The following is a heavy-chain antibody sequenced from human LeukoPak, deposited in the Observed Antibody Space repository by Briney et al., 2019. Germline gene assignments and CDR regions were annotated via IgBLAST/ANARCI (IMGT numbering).Heavy chain of an antibody. CDR2: ISSSSSYK. V-gene: IGHV3-21*01. CDR3: ARSAAGTYY. Sequence: MPGGSLRLSCVASGFTFSSYSMNWVRQAPGKGLEWVSSISSSSSYKYYTDSVKGRFTISRDNAKNSLYLQTNSLRAEDTAVYYCARSAAGTYYWGQGTLVTVSS. CDR1: GFTFSSYS. D-gene: IGHD1-1*01. J-gene: IGHJ4*02.